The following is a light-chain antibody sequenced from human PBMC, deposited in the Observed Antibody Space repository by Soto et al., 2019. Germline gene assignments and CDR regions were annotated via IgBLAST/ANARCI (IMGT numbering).Light chain of an antibody. CDR3: MQALRPPLT. J-gene: IGKJ4*01. CDR1: QSLLNSNGYNC. Sequence: DIVMTQSPLSLPVTPGEPASISCRSSQSLLNSNGYNCLDWYLQRPGQSPQLLIHLGSIRASGVPDRFSASGTGTDVTLKISRVEAEDVGVYYCMQALRPPLTFGGGTKVEIK. CDR2: LGS. V-gene: IGKV2-28*01.